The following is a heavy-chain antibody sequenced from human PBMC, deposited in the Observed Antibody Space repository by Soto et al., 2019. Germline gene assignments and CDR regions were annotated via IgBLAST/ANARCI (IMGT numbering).Heavy chain of an antibody. V-gene: IGHV4-39*01. CDR2: VYYRGNT. D-gene: IGHD6-13*01. J-gene: IGHJ4*02. Sequence: WGSISLTSAVSVGSIRRSRYYGGWIRKPPGKGLEWIGSVYYRGNTYYNPSLKSRVTTSVDTSKNQFSLKLYSVTAADTALYYCARHKETSSRYLLPDYWGQGTLVPGSS. CDR1: VGSIRRSRYY. CDR3: ARHKETSSRYLLPDY.